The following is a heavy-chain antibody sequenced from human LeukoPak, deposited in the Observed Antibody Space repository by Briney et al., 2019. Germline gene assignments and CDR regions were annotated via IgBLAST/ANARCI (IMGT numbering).Heavy chain of an antibody. D-gene: IGHD5-18*01. CDR2: IYSDGRT. CDR1: GFSVSSNY. CDR3: ARERGYSYGLGGYFDY. J-gene: IGHJ4*02. Sequence: PGGSLRVSCAASGFSVSSNYMSWARQAPGKGLEWVSVIYSDGRTYYADSVKGRFTISRYNSKNTLYLQMNSLRAEDTAVYYCARERGYSYGLGGYFDYWGQGTLVTVST. V-gene: IGHV3-53*01.